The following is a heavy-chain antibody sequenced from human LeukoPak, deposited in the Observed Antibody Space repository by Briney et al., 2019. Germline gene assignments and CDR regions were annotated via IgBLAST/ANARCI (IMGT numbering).Heavy chain of an antibody. CDR1: GGSISSNY. V-gene: IGHV4-59*01. CDR2: IYYSGST. J-gene: IGHJ2*01. CDR3: ARDYYDSSGYYGYFDL. D-gene: IGHD3-22*01. Sequence: SETLSLTCTVSGGSISSNYWSWIRQPPGKGLEWIAYIYYSGSTNYNPSLKSRVTISVDTSKNQFSLKLSSVTAADTAVYYCARDYYDSSGYYGYFDLWGRGTLVIVSS.